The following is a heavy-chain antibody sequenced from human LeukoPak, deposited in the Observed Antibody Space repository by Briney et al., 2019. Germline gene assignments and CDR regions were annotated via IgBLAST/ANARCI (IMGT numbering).Heavy chain of an antibody. CDR2: MNPNSGNT. V-gene: IGHV1-8*01. Sequence: GASVKVSFKASGYTFTIYDINWVRQATGQGLEWMGWMNPNSGNTGYAQKFQGRVTMTRNTSISTAYMELSSLRSEDTAVYYCARDGVVNRADYWGQGTLVTVSS. CDR1: GYTFTIYD. CDR3: ARDGVVNRADY. J-gene: IGHJ4*02. D-gene: IGHD3-3*01.